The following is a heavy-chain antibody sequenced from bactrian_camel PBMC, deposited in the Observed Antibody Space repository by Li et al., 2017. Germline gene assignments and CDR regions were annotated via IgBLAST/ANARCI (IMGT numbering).Heavy chain of an antibody. CDR1: GYAFGTYA. J-gene: IGHJ6*01. CDR2: IDSSGGGA. V-gene: IGHV3S42*01. D-gene: IGHD2*01. Sequence: VQLVESGGGLVQPGGSLTLSCAASGYAFGTYAMNWVRQAPGKGLEWVSTIDSSGGGARYADSVKGRFTISRDNGKSTMYLQMNSLKPEDTAMYYCAARGPYCYTKLSVRDFTYWGQGTQVTVS. CDR3: AARGPYCYTKLSVRDFTY.